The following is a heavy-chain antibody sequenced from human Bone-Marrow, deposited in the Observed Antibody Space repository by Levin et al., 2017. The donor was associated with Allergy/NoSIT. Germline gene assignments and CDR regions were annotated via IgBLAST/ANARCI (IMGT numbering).Heavy chain of an antibody. J-gene: IGHJ3*01. V-gene: IGHV3-53*01. CDR3: ARGFFGYYDSSGYLDAFDL. Sequence: ETLSLTCAASGFSVSDNYMSWVRQAPGKGLEWVSVIYSGVGTDYADSVKGRFTISRDNSKNIVYLQMNTLTAQDTALYFCARGFFGYYDSSGYLDAFDLWGQGTMVTVSS. CDR2: IYSGVGT. D-gene: IGHD3-22*01. CDR1: GFSVSDNY.